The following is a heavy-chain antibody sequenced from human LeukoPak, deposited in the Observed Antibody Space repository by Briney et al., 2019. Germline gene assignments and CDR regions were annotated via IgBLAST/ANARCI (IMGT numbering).Heavy chain of an antibody. CDR2: SIHSGTT. Sequence: PSETLSLTCAVYGGSFNGYYWSWIRQLPGKGLEWIGESIHSGTTNYNPSLKSRVTISVDTSKNQFSLKLTSVTAADTAVYYCARDRKYYYDSSGYYYWGQGTLVTVSS. J-gene: IGHJ4*02. CDR3: ARDRKYYYDSSGYYY. CDR1: GGSFNGYY. V-gene: IGHV4-34*12. D-gene: IGHD3-22*01.